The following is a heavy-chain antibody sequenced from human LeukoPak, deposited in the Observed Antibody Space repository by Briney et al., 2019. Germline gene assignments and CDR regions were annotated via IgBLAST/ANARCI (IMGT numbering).Heavy chain of an antibody. J-gene: IGHJ4*02. D-gene: IGHD6-19*01. CDR2: INHSGST. CDR1: GGSFSGYY. V-gene: IGHV4-34*01. CDR3: ARVDLSSGWYVFDY. Sequence: SETLSLTCAVYGGSFSGYYWSWIRQPPGKGLEWIGEINHSGSTNYNPSLKSRVTISVDTSKNQFSLKLSSVTAADTAVYYCARVDLSSGWYVFDYWGQGTLVTASS.